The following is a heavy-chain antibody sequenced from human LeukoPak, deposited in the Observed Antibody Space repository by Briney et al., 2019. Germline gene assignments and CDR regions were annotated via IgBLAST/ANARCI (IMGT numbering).Heavy chain of an antibody. CDR1: GGSFSGYY. V-gene: IGHV4-34*01. CDR2: INHSGST. J-gene: IGHJ3*02. D-gene: IGHD6-19*01. Sequence: PSETLSLTCAVYGGSFSGYYWSWIRQPPGKGLEWIGEINHSGSTNYNPSLKSRVTISVDTSKNQFSLKLSSVTAADTAVYYCARFPPIAVAVNDASDIWGQGTMVTVSS. CDR3: ARFPPIAVAVNDASDI.